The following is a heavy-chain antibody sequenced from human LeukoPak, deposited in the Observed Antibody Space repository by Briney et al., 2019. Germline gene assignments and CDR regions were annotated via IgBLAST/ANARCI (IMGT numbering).Heavy chain of an antibody. V-gene: IGHV3-11*01. Sequence: EGSLRLSCAASGFTFSNYYMSWIRQAPGKGLEWVSYIRSSGTTMYYADSVKGRFIISRDNAKNSLFLQMNSLRAEDTAVYYCARGDYDKYGMNVWGQGTTVTVSS. CDR3: ARGDYDKYGMNV. J-gene: IGHJ6*02. CDR2: IRSSGTTM. CDR1: GFTFSNYY.